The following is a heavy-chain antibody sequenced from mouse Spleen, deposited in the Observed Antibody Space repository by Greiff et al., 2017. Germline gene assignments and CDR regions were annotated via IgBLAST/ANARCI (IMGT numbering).Heavy chain of an antibody. CDR1: GYAFTNYL. V-gene: IGHV1-54*01. CDR2: INPGSGGT. CDR3: AREGDYYYGSSAFFPY. Sequence: QVQLQQSGAELVRPGTSVKVSCKASGYAFTNYLIEWVKQRPGQGLEWIGVINPGSGGTNYNEKFKGKATLTADKSSSTAYMQLSSLTSEDSAVYFCAREGDYYYGSSAFFPYWGQGTLVTVSA. J-gene: IGHJ3*01. D-gene: IGHD1-1*01.